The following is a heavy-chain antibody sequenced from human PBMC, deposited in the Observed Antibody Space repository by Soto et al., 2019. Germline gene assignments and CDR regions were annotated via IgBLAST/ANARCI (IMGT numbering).Heavy chain of an antibody. CDR2: IYPGDSDT. CDR3: ARHCSEIVGPRTYLYYFYGMDV. D-gene: IGHD1-26*01. V-gene: IGHV5-51*01. Sequence: PGESLKISCKGSGYSFTSYWIAWVRQMPGKGLEWMGIIYPGDSDTRYSPSFQGQVTISADKSISTAYLQWSSLKAPDTAMYYCARHCSEIVGPRTYLYYFYGMDVWGQGTTVTVSS. CDR1: GYSFTSYW. J-gene: IGHJ6*02.